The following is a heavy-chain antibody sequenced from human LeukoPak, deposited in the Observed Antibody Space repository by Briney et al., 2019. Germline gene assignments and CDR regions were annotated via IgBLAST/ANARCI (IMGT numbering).Heavy chain of an antibody. CDR2: FSGSGGST. CDR1: GFTFSSYV. V-gene: IGHV3-23*01. D-gene: IGHD3-22*01. Sequence: TGGSLRLSCAASGFTFSSYVMTWVRQAPGKGLEWVSTFSGSGGSTYYAASVQGRFTISRDNSKSTLYLQMNSLRAEDTAVYYCARGEDSSGSKYLDAFDIWGQGTMVTVSS. CDR3: ARGEDSSGSKYLDAFDI. J-gene: IGHJ3*02.